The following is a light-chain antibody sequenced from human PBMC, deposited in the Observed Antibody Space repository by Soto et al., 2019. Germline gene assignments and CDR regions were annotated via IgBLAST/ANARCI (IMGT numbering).Light chain of an antibody. CDR3: AAWDDTLNGPYVV. J-gene: IGLJ2*01. CDR2: DNN. V-gene: IGLV1-51*01. CDR1: SSNIGNNY. Sequence: QSVLTQPPSVSAAPGQKVTISCSGSSSNIGNNYVSWYQQLPGTAPKLLIYDNNKRPSGIPDRFSGSKSGTSASLAISGLQSEDEADYYCAAWDDTLNGPYVVFGGGTKLTVL.